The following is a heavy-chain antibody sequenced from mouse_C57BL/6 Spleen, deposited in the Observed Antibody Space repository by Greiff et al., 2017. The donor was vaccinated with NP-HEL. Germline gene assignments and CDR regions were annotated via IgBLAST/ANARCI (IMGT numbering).Heavy chain of an antibody. CDR2: IYPGSGST. Sequence: QVQLQQPGAELVKPGASVKMSCKASGYTFTSYWITWVKQRPGQGLEWIGDIYPGSGSTNYNEKFKSKATLTVDKSSSTAYMQLSSLTAEDSAVYYCAHGSSYWYFDVWGTGTTVTVSS. J-gene: IGHJ1*03. CDR1: GYTFTSYW. D-gene: IGHD1-1*01. V-gene: IGHV1-55*01. CDR3: AHGSSYWYFDV.